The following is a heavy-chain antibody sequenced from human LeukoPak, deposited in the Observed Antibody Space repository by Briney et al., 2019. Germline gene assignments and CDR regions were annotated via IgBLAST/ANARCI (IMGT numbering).Heavy chain of an antibody. V-gene: IGHV3-72*01. CDR3: ARVGVISGSYYFDY. CDR1: GFTFSDHY. CDR2: TRNKANSYTT. J-gene: IGHJ4*02. D-gene: IGHD3-10*01. Sequence: GGSLRLSCAASGFTFSDHYMDWVRQAPGKGLEWVGRTRNKANSYTTEYAASVNGRFTISRDDSKNSLYLQMNSLKTEDTAVYYCARVGVISGSYYFDYWGQGTLVTVSS.